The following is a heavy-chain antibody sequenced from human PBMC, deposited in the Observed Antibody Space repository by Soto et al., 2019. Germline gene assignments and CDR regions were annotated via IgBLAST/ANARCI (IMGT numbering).Heavy chain of an antibody. CDR2: ISAYNGNT. V-gene: IGHV1-18*01. J-gene: IGHJ3*02. D-gene: IGHD4-17*01. CDR1: GYTFTSYC. Sequence: GASVKVPRKASGYTFTSYCISWVRPAPGQGLEWMGWISAYNGNTNYAQKLQGRVTMTTDTSTSTAYMELRSLRSDDTAVYYCARVYTVTPMFDIWGQGTMVTVSS. CDR3: ARVYTVTPMFDI.